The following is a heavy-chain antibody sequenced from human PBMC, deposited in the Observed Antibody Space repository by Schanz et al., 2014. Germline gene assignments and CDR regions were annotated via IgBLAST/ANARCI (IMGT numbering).Heavy chain of an antibody. CDR1: GYTFVGYY. J-gene: IGHJ4*02. V-gene: IGHV1-2*02. Sequence: QVQLVQSGPEVKKPGASVRVSCQASGYTFVGYYIHWLRQAPGQGLEWMGWINPDSGDTNYVQNFQGRFTMTRDPSIPTAYMDLSRLTSDDTAVYYCARVYRWQHILGHFDSWGQGSLVTVSS. CDR2: INPDSGDT. CDR3: ARVYRWQHILGHFDS. D-gene: IGHD6-13*01.